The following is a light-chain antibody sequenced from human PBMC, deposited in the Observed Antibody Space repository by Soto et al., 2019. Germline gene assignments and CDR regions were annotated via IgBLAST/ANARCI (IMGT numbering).Light chain of an antibody. Sequence: QSVLTQPASVSGSPGQSITISCTGTSSDVGGYNYVSWYQQHPGKAPKLMIYDVSNRPSGVSNRFSVSKSGNTASLTISGLQAEYEADYYCSSYTSSSTVVFGGGTKLTVL. CDR1: SSDVGGYNY. V-gene: IGLV2-14*01. J-gene: IGLJ2*01. CDR3: SSYTSSSTVV. CDR2: DVS.